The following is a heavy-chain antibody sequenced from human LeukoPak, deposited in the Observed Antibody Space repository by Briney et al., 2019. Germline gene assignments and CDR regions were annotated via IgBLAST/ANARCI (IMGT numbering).Heavy chain of an antibody. V-gene: IGHV3-30*02. CDR3: YYEGY. CDR2: IRSDGSNK. Sequence: GGSLRLSCAASGFTFSSYSMNWVRQAPGKGLEWVAFIRSDGSNKYYADSVKGRFTISRDDSKNTLYLQMNSLRSEDTAVYHCYYEGYWGQGTLVTVSS. CDR1: GFTFSSYS. J-gene: IGHJ4*02. D-gene: IGHD3-16*01.